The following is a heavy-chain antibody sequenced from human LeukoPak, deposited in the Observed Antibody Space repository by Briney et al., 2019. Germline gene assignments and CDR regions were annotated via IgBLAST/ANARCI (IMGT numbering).Heavy chain of an antibody. J-gene: IGHJ4*02. Sequence: PGGSLRLSCTASGFTFGDYAMSWFRQAPGKGLEWVGFIRSKAYGGTTEYAASVKGRFTISRDDSKSIAYLQMNSLKTEDTAVYYCTTPLYYDSSGYPNAAHWGQGTLVTVSS. V-gene: IGHV3-49*03. D-gene: IGHD3-22*01. CDR3: TTPLYYDSSGYPNAAH. CDR1: GFTFGDYA. CDR2: IRSKAYGGTT.